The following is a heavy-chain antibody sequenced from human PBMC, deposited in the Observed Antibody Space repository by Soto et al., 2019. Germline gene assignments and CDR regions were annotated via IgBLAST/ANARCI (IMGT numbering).Heavy chain of an antibody. CDR2: IKSKTDGGTT. V-gene: IGHV3-15*01. D-gene: IGHD4-4*01. J-gene: IGHJ4*02. CDR1: GFTFSNAW. Sequence: EVQLVESGGGLVKPGGSLRLSCAASGFTFSNAWMSWVRQAPGKGLEWVGRIKSKTDGGTTDYAAPVKGRFTISRDDSKNTLYPQMNSLKTEDTAVYYCTTDPATVVTTLTTYYFDYWGQGTLVTVSS. CDR3: TTDPATVVTTLTTYYFDY.